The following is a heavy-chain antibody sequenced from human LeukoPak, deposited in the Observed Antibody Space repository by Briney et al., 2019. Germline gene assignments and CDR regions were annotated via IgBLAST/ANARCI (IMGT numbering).Heavy chain of an antibody. CDR2: ISYDGSNK. Sequence: GRSLRLSCAASGFTFSSYAMHWVRQAPGKGLEWVAVISYDGSNKYYADSVKGRFTISRDNAKNSLYLQMNSLRAEDTAVYYCARSDSSGYYGLDYWGQRPLVTVSS. J-gene: IGHJ4*02. D-gene: IGHD3-22*01. CDR3: ARSDSSGYYGLDY. V-gene: IGHV3-30-3*01. CDR1: GFTFSSYA.